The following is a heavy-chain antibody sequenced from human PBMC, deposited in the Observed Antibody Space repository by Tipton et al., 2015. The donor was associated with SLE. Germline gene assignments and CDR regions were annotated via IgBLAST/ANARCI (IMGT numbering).Heavy chain of an antibody. CDR3: TRHDPKWEPSRAFDI. CDR2: IRSKANSYAT. V-gene: IGHV3-73*01. D-gene: IGHD1-26*01. CDR1: GFTFSGSA. Sequence: GSLRLSCAASGFTFSGSAMHWVRQASGKGLEWVGRIRSKANSYATAYAASVKGRFTISRDDSKNTADLQMNSLKTEDTAVYYCTRHDPKWEPSRAFDIWGQGTMVTVSS. J-gene: IGHJ3*02.